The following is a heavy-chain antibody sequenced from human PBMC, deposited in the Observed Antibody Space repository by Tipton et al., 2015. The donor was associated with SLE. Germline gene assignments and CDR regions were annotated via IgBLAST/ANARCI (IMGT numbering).Heavy chain of an antibody. CDR2: ITWDGVRT. CDR3: AKDHVDYGDLYYFDY. J-gene: IGHJ4*02. Sequence: SLRLSCAASGFTFDDYSMHWVRQAPGKGLEWVSLITWDGVRTYYADSVKGRFTISRDNSKNTLYLQMNSLRAEDTAVYYCAKDHVDYGDLYYFDYWGQGTLVTVSS. V-gene: IGHV3-43*01. CDR1: GFTFDDYS. D-gene: IGHD4-17*01.